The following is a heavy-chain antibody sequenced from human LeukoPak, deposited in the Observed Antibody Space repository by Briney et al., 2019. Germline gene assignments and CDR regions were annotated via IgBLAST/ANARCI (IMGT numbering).Heavy chain of an antibody. J-gene: IGHJ4*02. CDR3: ARNSSSGGGYFDY. CDR1: GGSISSSSYY. Sequence: KTSETLSLTCTVSGGSISSSSYYWGWIRQPPGKGLEWIGSIYYSGSTYYNPPLKSRVTTSVDTSKNQFSLKLSSVTAADTAVYYCARNSSSGGGYFDYWGQGTLVTVSS. D-gene: IGHD6-6*01. CDR2: IYYSGST. V-gene: IGHV4-39*01.